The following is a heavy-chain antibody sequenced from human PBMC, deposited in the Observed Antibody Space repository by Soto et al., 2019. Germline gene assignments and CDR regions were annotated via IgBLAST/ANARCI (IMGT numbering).Heavy chain of an antibody. D-gene: IGHD6-6*01. Sequence: EVQLLESGGGLAQPGGSLRLSCAASGFTFSGFAMSWVRQAPGKGLEWVSAITGSGGSTYHADSVKGRFTISRDNSKNTLYLEMNGLRADDTAVYYCAKGSSSSRPYFFDYWGQGTLATVSS. CDR1: GFTFSGFA. CDR2: ITGSGGST. J-gene: IGHJ4*02. V-gene: IGHV3-23*01. CDR3: AKGSSSSRPYFFDY.